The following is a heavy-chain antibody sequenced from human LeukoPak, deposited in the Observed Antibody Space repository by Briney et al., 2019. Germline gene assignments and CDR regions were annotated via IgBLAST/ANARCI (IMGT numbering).Heavy chain of an antibody. CDR2: MNPNSGNT. CDR1: GYTFTSYG. V-gene: IGHV1-8*01. D-gene: IGHD6-6*01. CDR3: ARGSAQNIYSSSSLYMDV. Sequence: GASVKVSCKASGYTFTSYGINWVRQATGQGLEWMGWMNPNSGNTGYAQKFQGRVTITRNTSISTAYMELSSMRSEDTDVYYCARGSAQNIYSSSSLYMDVWGKGTTVTVSS. J-gene: IGHJ6*03.